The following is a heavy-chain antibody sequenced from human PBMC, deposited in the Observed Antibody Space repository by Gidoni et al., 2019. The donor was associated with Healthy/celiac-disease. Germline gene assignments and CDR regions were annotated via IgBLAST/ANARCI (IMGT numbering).Heavy chain of an antibody. V-gene: IGHV3-30*18. J-gene: IGHJ3*02. D-gene: IGHD1-26*01. CDR3: AKELSDYLDAFDI. CDR1: GFPFSSYG. CDR2: ISYDGSNK. Sequence: QVPLVESGGGVVQPGRSLSLSCAASGFPFSSYGMHWVRQAPGKGLGWVAVISYDGSNKYYADSVKGRFTISRDNSKNTLYLQMNSLRAEDTAVYYCAKELSDYLDAFDIWGQGTMVTVSS.